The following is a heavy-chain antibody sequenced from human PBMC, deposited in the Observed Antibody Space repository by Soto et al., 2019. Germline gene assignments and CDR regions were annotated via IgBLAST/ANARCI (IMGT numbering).Heavy chain of an antibody. D-gene: IGHD4-17*01. J-gene: IGHJ2*01. CDR3: AREVIPLTTDWYFDL. V-gene: IGHV4-30-4*01. CDR2: IYDSGST. CDR1: GGSISGGVGGLYY. Sequence: QLQLRESGPGLVKPSETLSLTCTVSGGSISGGVGGLYYWSWIRQPPGKGLEWICYIYDSGSTYYNPSLKSRLTISVDTSKNQFSLRLSSVTAADTALYYCAREVIPLTTDWYFDLWGRGTLVTVSS.